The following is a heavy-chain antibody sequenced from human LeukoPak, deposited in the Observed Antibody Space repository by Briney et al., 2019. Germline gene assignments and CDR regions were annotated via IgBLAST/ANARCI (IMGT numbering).Heavy chain of an antibody. V-gene: IGHV3-7*01. D-gene: IGHD3-3*01. CDR3: ARVYYDFWSGTYFDS. J-gene: IGHJ4*02. CDR2: IKQDGSEK. CDR1: GFTFSSYW. Sequence: GGSLRLSCAASGFTFSSYWMSWVRQAPGKGLEWVANIKQDGSEKYYVDSVKGRFTISRDNAKNSLYLQMNSLRAEDTAVYYCARVYYDFWSGTYFDSWAREPWSPSPQ.